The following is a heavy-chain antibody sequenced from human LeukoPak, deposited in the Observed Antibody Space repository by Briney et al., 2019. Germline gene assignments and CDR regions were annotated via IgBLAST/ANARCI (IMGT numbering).Heavy chain of an antibody. V-gene: IGHV1-69*13. CDR1: GGTFSSYA. CDR2: IIPIFGTA. D-gene: IGHD3/OR15-3a*01. J-gene: IGHJ4*02. CDR3: ARDRIGTGYPFDY. Sequence: ASVKVSCXASGGTFSSYAISWVRQAPGQGLEWMGGIIPIFGTANYAQKFQGRVTITADESTSTAYMELSSLRSEDTAVYYCARDRIGTGYPFDYWGQGTLVTVSS.